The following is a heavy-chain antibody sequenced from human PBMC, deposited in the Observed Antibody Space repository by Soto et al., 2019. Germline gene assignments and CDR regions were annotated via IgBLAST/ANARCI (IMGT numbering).Heavy chain of an antibody. CDR1: GFSLNTSGVG. D-gene: IGHD3-10*01. V-gene: IGHV2-5*02. CDR3: AHRPNFGCFHY. Sequence: QITLKESGPPLVKPTQTLTLTCTFSGFSLNTSGVGVGWVRQPPGKALEWLALIYWDDDKRYSPSLRSRLTITKDTSKNQVVLTMTNMDPVDTGSYYCAHRPNFGCFHYWGQGTLVTVSS. J-gene: IGHJ4*02. CDR2: IYWDDDK.